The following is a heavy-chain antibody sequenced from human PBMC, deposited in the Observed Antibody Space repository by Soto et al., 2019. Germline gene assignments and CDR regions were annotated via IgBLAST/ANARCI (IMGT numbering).Heavy chain of an antibody. J-gene: IGHJ6*03. CDR3: ANRLRRGYYMDV. Sequence: GGSLRLSCAASGFTFSSYAMSWVRQAPGKGLEWVSAISGSGGSTYYADSVKGRFTISRDNSKNTLYLQMNSLRAEDTAVYYCANRLRRGYYMDVWGKGTTVTVS. D-gene: IGHD4-17*01. CDR2: ISGSGGST. CDR1: GFTFSSYA. V-gene: IGHV3-23*01.